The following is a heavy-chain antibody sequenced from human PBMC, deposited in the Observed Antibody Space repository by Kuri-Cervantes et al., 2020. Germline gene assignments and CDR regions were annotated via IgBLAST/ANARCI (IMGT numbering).Heavy chain of an antibody. V-gene: IGHV3-30-3*01. J-gene: IGHJ4*02. CDR2: ISYDGSNK. CDR3: ASPARGNYFEY. D-gene: IGHD3-16*01. CDR1: GLTFSSYA. Sequence: GGSLRLSCAASGLTFSSYAMHWVRQAPGKGLEWVAVISYDGSNKYYADSVKGRFTISRDNSKNTLYLLMNGLRAEDTAVYYCASPARGNYFEYWGQGTLVTVSS.